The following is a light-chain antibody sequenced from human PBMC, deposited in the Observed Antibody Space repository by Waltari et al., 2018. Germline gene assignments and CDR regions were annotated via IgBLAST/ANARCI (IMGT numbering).Light chain of an antibody. CDR1: QSVCTW. CDR3: QQYSSFST. CDR2: MAS. J-gene: IGKJ2*01. Sequence: DIQMTQSPSTLSASVGDRVTLSCRASQSVCTWLAWYQPKPGKGPKLLIYMASSLESAAPARFSGCGSETEFTLTIHRLQPEDFATYFCQQYSSFSTFGQGTKVDI. V-gene: IGKV1-5*03.